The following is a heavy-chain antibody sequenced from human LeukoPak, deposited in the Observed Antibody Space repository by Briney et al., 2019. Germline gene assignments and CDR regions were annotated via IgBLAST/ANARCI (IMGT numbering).Heavy chain of an antibody. J-gene: IGHJ4*02. CDR1: GFTFSSYT. CDR2: ITSGSDYI. D-gene: IGHD5-18*01. Sequence: GGSLRLSCAASGFTFSSYTMNWVRQAPGRGLEWVSSITSGSDYIYYADSVKGRFTISRDNAKNSLYLQMNSLRAEDTAVYYCARDSGYSYGYDYWGQGTLVTVSS. V-gene: IGHV3-21*01. CDR3: ARDSGYSYGYDY.